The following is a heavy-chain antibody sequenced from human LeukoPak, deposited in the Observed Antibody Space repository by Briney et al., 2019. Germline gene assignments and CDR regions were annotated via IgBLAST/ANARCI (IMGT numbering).Heavy chain of an antibody. CDR2: ISYDGNIK. Sequence: GGSLRLSCAASGFTFSGYAMHWVRQAPGKGLEWLAVISYDGNIKYYADSVKGRFTISRDKSKNTLCLQMNSLRAEDTALYYCAKDRMLRGNGWFDPWGQGTLVTVSS. V-gene: IGHV3-30*18. J-gene: IGHJ5*02. D-gene: IGHD3-10*01. CDR1: GFTFSGYA. CDR3: AKDRMLRGNGWFDP.